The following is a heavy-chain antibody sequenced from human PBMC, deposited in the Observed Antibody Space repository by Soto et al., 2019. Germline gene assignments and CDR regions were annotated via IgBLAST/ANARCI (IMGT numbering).Heavy chain of an antibody. CDR3: ARVLAARASRDFDY. CDR2: INPSGGT. V-gene: IGHV4-34*01. D-gene: IGHD6-6*01. Sequence: SETLSLTCAVYGGSFSTDYWILIRQPPGKGLEWIGEINPSGGTNYNPSLKSRVTISVATSKNQFSLKLSSVTAADTAVYYCARVLAARASRDFDYWGQGTLVTVSS. J-gene: IGHJ4*02. CDR1: GGSFSTDY.